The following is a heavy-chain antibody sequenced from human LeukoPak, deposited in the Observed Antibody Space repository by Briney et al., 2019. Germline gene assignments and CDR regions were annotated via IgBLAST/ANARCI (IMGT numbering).Heavy chain of an antibody. CDR3: ARVAAAGTPRYYYYYYMDV. CDR2: IYYSGST. CDR1: DGSMNNYY. Sequence: SETLSLTCTVSDGSMNNYYWSWIRQPPGKGLEWIGHIYYSGSTNYNPSLKSRVTISVDTSKNQFSLKLSSVTAADTAVYYCARVAAAGTPRYYYYYYMDVWGKGTTVTVSS. D-gene: IGHD6-13*01. V-gene: IGHV4-59*01. J-gene: IGHJ6*03.